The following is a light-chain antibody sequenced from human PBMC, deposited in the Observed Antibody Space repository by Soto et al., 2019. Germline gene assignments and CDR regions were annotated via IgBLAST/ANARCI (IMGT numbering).Light chain of an antibody. Sequence: EIVMTQSPATLSVSPGERATLSCRASQSVTSNLAWYQQKPGQAPRLLIYGASTRATGIPARFSGSGSGTEFTLTISRLQSEDFAVYYCQHYNNWPLFTFGPGTKVDIK. CDR1: QSVTSN. CDR2: GAS. V-gene: IGKV3-15*01. CDR3: QHYNNWPLFT. J-gene: IGKJ3*01.